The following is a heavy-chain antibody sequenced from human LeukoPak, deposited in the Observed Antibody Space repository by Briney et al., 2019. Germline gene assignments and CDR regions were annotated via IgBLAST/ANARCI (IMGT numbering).Heavy chain of an antibody. CDR2: INPNSGDT. J-gene: IGHJ4*02. CDR3: ARVQRRELDY. CDR1: GYTFTGFY. Sequence: ASVKVSCTASGYTFTGFYMHWVRQAPGQGLEWMGWINPNSGDTNYAQKFQGRVTMTRDTTINTAYMELSRLRSDDTAMYYCARVQRRELDYWGQGTLVTVSS. V-gene: IGHV1-2*02. D-gene: IGHD1-26*01.